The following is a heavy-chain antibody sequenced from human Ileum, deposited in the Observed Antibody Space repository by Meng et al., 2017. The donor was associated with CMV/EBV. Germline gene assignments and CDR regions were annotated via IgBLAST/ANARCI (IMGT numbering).Heavy chain of an antibody. CDR1: GGAFSNFV. Sequence: CKASGGAFSNFVISWVRQAPGQGVEWMGGIIPKPRTINHAQKFQGRVTITMDESRSTAYMELSSLRSDDTAVYYCARAPWGIALDLDYGGQGTLVTVSS. J-gene: IGHJ4*02. CDR2: IIPKPRTI. CDR3: ARAPWGIALDLDY. V-gene: IGHV1-69*05. D-gene: IGHD6-13*01.